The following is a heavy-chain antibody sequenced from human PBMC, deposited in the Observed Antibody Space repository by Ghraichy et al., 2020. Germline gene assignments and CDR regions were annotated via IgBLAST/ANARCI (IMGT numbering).Heavy chain of an antibody. CDR3: ARMGRADGYYGLFDY. J-gene: IGHJ4*02. D-gene: IGHD3-22*01. CDR2: INSDGRST. CDR1: GFTFSSYW. Sequence: GGSLRLSCAASGFTFSSYWMHWVRQAPGKGLVWVSRINSDGRSTSYADSVKGRFTISRDNAKNTLYLQMNSLRAEDTAVYYCARMGRADGYYGLFDYWGQGTLVTVSS. V-gene: IGHV3-74*01.